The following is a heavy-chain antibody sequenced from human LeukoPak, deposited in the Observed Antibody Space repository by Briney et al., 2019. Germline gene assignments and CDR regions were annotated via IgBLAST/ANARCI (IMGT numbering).Heavy chain of an antibody. J-gene: IGHJ4*02. CDR2: IWYDGSNK. V-gene: IGHV3-33*01. CDR3: ARGLFNYDNSGLNY. D-gene: IGHD3-22*01. Sequence: GGSLRLSCEASGFTFRSYAMYWVRQAPGKGLEWVTNIWYDGSNKYYADSVKGRFTISRDNSKNTLYLQMNSLRAEDTAVYYCARGLFNYDNSGLNYWGQGTRVTVSS. CDR1: GFTFRSYA.